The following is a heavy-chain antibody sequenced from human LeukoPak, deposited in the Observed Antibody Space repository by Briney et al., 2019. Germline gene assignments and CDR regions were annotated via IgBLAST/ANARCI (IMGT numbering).Heavy chain of an antibody. CDR1: GFTFSSYG. V-gene: IGHV3-33*01. D-gene: IGHD2-2*01. CDR2: IWYDGSNK. J-gene: IGHJ6*04. CDR3: ARDSIVVVPAAPDGMDV. Sequence: PGGSLGLSCAASGFTFSSYGMHWVRQAPGKGLEWVAVIWYDGSNKYYADSVKGRFTISRDNSKNTLYLQMNSLRAEDTAVYYCARDSIVVVPAAPDGMDVWGKGTTVTVSS.